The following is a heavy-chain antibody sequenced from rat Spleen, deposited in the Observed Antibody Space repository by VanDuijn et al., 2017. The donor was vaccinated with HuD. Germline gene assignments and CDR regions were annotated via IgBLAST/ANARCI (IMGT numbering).Heavy chain of an antibody. D-gene: IGHD1-9*01. J-gene: IGHJ2*01. CDR3: ARRHYGYTDYFDY. V-gene: IGHV5-29*01. CDR2: ISYGDSSDGGRN. CDR1: GFIFRNFD. Sequence: EVQLVESGGGLVQPGRSLKVSCVASGFIFRNFDMAWVRQAPTKGLEWVATISYGDSSDGGRNFYRDSVKGRFTISRDNAKSSLYLQMDSLRSADTATYHCARRHYGYTDYFDYWGQGVMVTVSS.